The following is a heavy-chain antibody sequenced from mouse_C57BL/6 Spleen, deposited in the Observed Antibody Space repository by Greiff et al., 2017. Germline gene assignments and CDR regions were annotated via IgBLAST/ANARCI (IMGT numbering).Heavy chain of an antibody. J-gene: IGHJ2*01. D-gene: IGHD2-13*01. V-gene: IGHV1-55*01. CDR1: GYTFTSYW. Sequence: QVHVKQPGAELVKPGASVKMSCKASGYTFTSYWITWVKQRPGQGLEWIGDIYPGSGSTNYNEKFKSKATLTVDTSSSTAYMQLSSLTSEDSAVYYWARRGDHYFDYWGQGTTLTVSS. CDR2: IYPGSGST. CDR3: ARRGDHYFDY.